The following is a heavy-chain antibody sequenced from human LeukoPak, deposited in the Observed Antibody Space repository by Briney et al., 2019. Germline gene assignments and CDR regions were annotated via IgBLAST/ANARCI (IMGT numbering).Heavy chain of an antibody. J-gene: IGHJ4*02. CDR1: GFTFSRHW. CDR3: ASDTVDTAVGIDY. V-gene: IGHV3-74*01. D-gene: IGHD5-18*01. CDR2: INSDGSST. Sequence: PGGSLRLSCAASGFTFSRHWMHWVRQAPGKGLVWVARINSDGSSTNYADSVKGRVTISRDNAKNTLYLQMNSLRAEDTAVYYCASDTVDTAVGIDYWGQGTLVTVSS.